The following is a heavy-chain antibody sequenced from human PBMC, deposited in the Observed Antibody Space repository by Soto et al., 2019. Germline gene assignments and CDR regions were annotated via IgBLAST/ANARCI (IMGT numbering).Heavy chain of an antibody. CDR2: ISAYNGNT. V-gene: IGHV1-18*04. Sequence: ASVKVSCKASGGGNLRDYRTTWVRQAPGQGLEWMGGISAYNGNTNYAQKLQGRVTMTTDTSTSTAYMELRSLRSDDTAVYYCARVPAQLERRKANWFDPWGQGTLVTVSS. CDR3: ARVPAQLERRKANWFDP. CDR1: GGGNLRDYR. D-gene: IGHD1-1*01. J-gene: IGHJ5*02.